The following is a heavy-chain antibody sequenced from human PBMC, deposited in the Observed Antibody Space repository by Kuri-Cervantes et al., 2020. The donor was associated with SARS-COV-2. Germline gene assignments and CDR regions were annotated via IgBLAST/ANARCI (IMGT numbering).Heavy chain of an antibody. CDR2: IIPIFGTA. CDR1: GDTFSSYA. V-gene: IGHV1-69*06. D-gene: IGHD5-24*01. CDR3: AREWTDPIEMTTPTHFDY. J-gene: IGHJ4*02. Sequence: SVKVSCKASGDTFSSYAITWVRQAPGQGLEWMGRIIPIFGTANYAQKFQGRVTIIADKSTSTAYMELSSLRTEDTAVYYCAREWTDPIEMTTPTHFDYWGQGTLVTVSS.